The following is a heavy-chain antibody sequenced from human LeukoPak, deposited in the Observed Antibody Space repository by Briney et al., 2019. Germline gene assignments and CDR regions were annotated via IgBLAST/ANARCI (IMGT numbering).Heavy chain of an antibody. Sequence: SETLSLTCSVSGDSFNTYYWAWIRQPPGKGLEWIGYIHYSGNTKYNPSLKSRVTVSVDTSKNQFSLNLNSVNAADTAVYYCARVTSGGDYTLDYWGQGTLVTVSS. CDR2: IHYSGNT. CDR3: ARVTSGGDYTLDY. J-gene: IGHJ4*02. CDR1: GDSFNTYY. V-gene: IGHV4-59*01. D-gene: IGHD4-17*01.